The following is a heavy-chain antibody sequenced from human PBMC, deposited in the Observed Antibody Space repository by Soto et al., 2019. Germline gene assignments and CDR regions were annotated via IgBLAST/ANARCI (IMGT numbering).Heavy chain of an antibody. V-gene: IGHV5-10-1*01. J-gene: IGHJ4*02. CDR2: IDPSDSYT. Sequence: GESLKISCKGSGYSFTSYWISWVRQMPGKGLEWMGRIDPSDSYTNYSPSFQGHVTISADKSISTAYLQWSSLKASDTAVYYCATDLGFSLPAARNYFDYWGQGTLVTVSS. D-gene: IGHD2-2*01. CDR1: GYSFTSYW. CDR3: ATDLGFSLPAARNYFDY.